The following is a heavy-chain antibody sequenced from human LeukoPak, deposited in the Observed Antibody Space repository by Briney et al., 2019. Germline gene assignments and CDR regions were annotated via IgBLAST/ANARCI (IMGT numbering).Heavy chain of an antibody. CDR1: GFTFSSYW. CDR2: INTDGSST. D-gene: IGHD2/OR15-2a*01. Sequence: GGSLRLSCAASGFTFSSYWMSWVRQAPGKGLVWVSRINTDGSSTSYADSVKGRFTISRDNAKNTLYLQMNSLRAEDTAVYYCARGPADYLDPPGGYYFDYWGQGTLVTVSS. J-gene: IGHJ4*02. CDR3: ARGPADYLDPPGGYYFDY. V-gene: IGHV3-74*01.